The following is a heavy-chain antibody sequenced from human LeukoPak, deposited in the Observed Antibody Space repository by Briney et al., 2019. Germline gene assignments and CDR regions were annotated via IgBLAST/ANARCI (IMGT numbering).Heavy chain of an antibody. CDR1: GFTFSAYT. J-gene: IGHJ4*02. Sequence: GGSLRLSCEASGFTFSAYTMHWVRQAPGRGLQYVSSISTNGGKTYYADSVKGRFTISRDNSKNTLFLQMSSLRVEDTAVYYCVKAQWIDYWGQGTLVTVSS. D-gene: IGHD6-19*01. CDR2: ISTNGGKT. V-gene: IGHV3-64D*09. CDR3: VKAQWIDY.